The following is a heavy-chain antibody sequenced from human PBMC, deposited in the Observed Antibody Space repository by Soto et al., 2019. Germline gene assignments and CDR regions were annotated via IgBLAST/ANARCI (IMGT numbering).Heavy chain of an antibody. CDR2: VLQTGSTT. Sequence: PGGSLRLSCAASGFIFSTYTMNWVRQAPGKGMEWVSAVLQTGSTTYYADYVKGRFTISRDNSQNMLYLQMNNLRVEATALYYCAKDCTPDGNWDFDVWGRGTLV. D-gene: IGHD7-27*01. J-gene: IGHJ4*02. CDR3: AKDCTPDGNWDFDV. V-gene: IGHV3-23*01. CDR1: GFIFSTYT.